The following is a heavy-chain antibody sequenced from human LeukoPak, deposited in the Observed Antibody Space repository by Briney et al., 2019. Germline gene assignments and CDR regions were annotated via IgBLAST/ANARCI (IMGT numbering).Heavy chain of an antibody. CDR1: GFTFSSYS. CDR3: ARGPTPLEWLSVTDGSDY. J-gene: IGHJ4*02. D-gene: IGHD3-3*01. CDR2: ISSSSSYI. Sequence: GGSLRLSCAASGFTFSSYSMNWVRQAPGKGLEWVSSISSSSSYIYYADSVKGRFTISRDNAKNSLYLQMNSLRAEDTAVYYCARGPTPLEWLSVTDGSDYWGQGTLVTVSS. V-gene: IGHV3-21*01.